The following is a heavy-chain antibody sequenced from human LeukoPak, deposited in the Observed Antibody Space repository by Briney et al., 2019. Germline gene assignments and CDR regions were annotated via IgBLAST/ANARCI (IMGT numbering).Heavy chain of an antibody. V-gene: IGHV4-61*05. CDR1: GGSISSSSYY. J-gene: IGHJ3*02. D-gene: IGHD3-3*01. CDR3: ASRVHLGI. Sequence: KPSETLSLTCTVSGGSISSSSYYWGWFRQPPGKKLEWIGYIYYSGSTNYNPSLKSRVTMSVDTSKNQFSLKLSSVTAADTAVYYCASRVHLGIWGQGTMVTVSS. CDR2: IYYSGST.